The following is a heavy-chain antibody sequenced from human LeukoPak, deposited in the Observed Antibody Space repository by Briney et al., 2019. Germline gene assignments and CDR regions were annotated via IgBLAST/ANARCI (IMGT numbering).Heavy chain of an antibody. D-gene: IGHD2-15*01. Sequence: GGSLRLSCATSGFSFSSYAMSWVRQAPGKGLEWVSAMSSSDDGRYYAASVRGRFTISRDTSRSTLYLQMNSLRAEDAAVYYCAKAPVTSCRGAFCYPFDYWGQGTLVTVSS. J-gene: IGHJ4*02. CDR3: AKAPVTSCRGAFCYPFDY. V-gene: IGHV3-23*01. CDR2: MSSSDDGR. CDR1: GFSFSSYA.